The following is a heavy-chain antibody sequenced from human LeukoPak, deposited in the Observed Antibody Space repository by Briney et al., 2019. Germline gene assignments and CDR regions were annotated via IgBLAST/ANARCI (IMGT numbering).Heavy chain of an antibody. CDR3: ARDPAGTGDAFDI. J-gene: IGHJ3*02. D-gene: IGHD6-19*01. Sequence: KPSETLSLTCTVSGGSISSGDYYWSWIRQPPGKGLEWIGYIYYSGSTYYNPSFKSRVTISVDTSKNQFSLKLSSVTAADTAVYYCARDPAGTGDAFDIWGQGTMVTVSS. CDR2: IYYSGST. CDR1: GGSISSGDYY. V-gene: IGHV4-30-4*01.